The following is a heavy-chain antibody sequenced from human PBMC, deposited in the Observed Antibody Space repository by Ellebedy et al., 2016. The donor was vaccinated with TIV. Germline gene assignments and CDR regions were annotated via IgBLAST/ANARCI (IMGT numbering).Heavy chain of an antibody. CDR1: GYRLSRYY. CDR3: ARHHSSGDDY. Sequence: ASVKVSXXASGYRLSRYYIHWMRQAPGRGLEWMGVIDPSNGGTSYSQKFQGRLLVTTDTSTSTVYMDLSSLRFDDMAMYYCARHHSSGDDYWGQGTLVTVSS. D-gene: IGHD3-22*01. CDR2: IDPSNGGT. J-gene: IGHJ4*02. V-gene: IGHV1-46*01.